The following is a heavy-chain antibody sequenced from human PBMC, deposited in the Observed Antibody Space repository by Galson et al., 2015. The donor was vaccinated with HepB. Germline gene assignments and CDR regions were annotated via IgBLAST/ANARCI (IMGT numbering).Heavy chain of an antibody. D-gene: IGHD6-13*01. CDR3: ARVVRYSSSWYFGDYYYYMDA. V-gene: IGHV1-2*02. CDR1: GYTFTGYY. CDR2: INPNSGGT. J-gene: IGHJ6*03. Sequence: SVKVSCKASGYTFTGYYMHWVRQAPGQGLEWMGWINPNSGGTNYAQKFQGRVTMTRDTSISTAYMELSRLRSDDTAVYYCARVVRYSSSWYFGDYYYYMDAWGKGTTVTVSS.